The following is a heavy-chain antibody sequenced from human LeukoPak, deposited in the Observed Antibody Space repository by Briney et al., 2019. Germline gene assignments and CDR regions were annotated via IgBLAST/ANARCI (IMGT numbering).Heavy chain of an antibody. J-gene: IGHJ4*02. D-gene: IGHD3-22*01. CDR2: ISGSGGST. CDR3: AKGPSYDYYDSSGSYFDY. V-gene: IGHV3-23*01. CDR1: GFTFSSYW. Sequence: GGSLRLSCAASGFTFSSYWMSWVRQAPGKGLEWVSAISGSGGSTYYADSVKGRFTISRDNSKNTLYLQMNSLRAEDTAVYYCAKGPSYDYYDSSGSYFDYWGQGTLVTVSS.